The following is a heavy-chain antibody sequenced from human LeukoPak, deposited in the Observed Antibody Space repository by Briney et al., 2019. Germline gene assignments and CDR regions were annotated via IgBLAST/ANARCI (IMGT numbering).Heavy chain of an antibody. CDR3: AREIVVVVAATRWFDP. CDR2: IYYSGST. CDR1: GGSISSYY. D-gene: IGHD2-15*01. Sequence: SETLSLTCTVSGGSISSYYWSWIRQPPGKGLEWIGYIYYSGSTNYNPSLKSRVTISVDTSKNQFYLKLSSLTAADTAVYYCAREIVVVVAATRWFDPWGQGTLVTVSS. J-gene: IGHJ5*02. V-gene: IGHV4-59*01.